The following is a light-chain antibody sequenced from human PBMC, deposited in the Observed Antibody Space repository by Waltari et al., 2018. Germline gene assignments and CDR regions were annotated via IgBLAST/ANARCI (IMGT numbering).Light chain of an antibody. Sequence: DVVMTQSPLSLAVILGQPASISCRSSQSLVSRDGSTYFNWFQQRPGQSPRRLLYKVSNRESGVPDRFSGSGSGTDFTLRISRVEAEDVGVYYCMQGTHRPWTFGQGTKVEIK. CDR1: QSLVSRDGSTY. CDR2: KVS. CDR3: MQGTHRPWT. J-gene: IGKJ1*01. V-gene: IGKV2-30*01.